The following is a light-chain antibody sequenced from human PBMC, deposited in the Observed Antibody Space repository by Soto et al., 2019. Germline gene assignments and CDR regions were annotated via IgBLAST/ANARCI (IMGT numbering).Light chain of an antibody. CDR3: AAWDDSLRGPV. J-gene: IGLJ2*01. V-gene: IGLV1-47*02. CDR2: SNN. CDR1: SSNIGTNY. Sequence: QSVLTQPPSASGTPGQRVTISCSGSSSNIGTNYVYWYQQLPGTAPKLLIYSNNQRPSGVPDRFSGSKSGTSASLAISGLRSEDEADYYCAAWDDSLRGPVFGGGTNLTVL.